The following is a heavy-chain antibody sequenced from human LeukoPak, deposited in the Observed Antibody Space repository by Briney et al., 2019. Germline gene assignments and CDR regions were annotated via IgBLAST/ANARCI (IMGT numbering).Heavy chain of an antibody. J-gene: IGHJ4*02. CDR1: GFTFSSYG. D-gene: IGHD3-10*01. CDR3: AKCPWKSPHYYGSGSYFDY. Sequence: PGGSLRLSCAASGFTFSSYGMSWVRQAPGKGLEWVSAISGSGGSTYYADSVKGRFTISRDNSKNTLYLQMNSLRAEDTAVYYCAKCPWKSPHYYGSGSYFDYWGQGTLVTVSS. V-gene: IGHV3-23*01. CDR2: ISGSGGST.